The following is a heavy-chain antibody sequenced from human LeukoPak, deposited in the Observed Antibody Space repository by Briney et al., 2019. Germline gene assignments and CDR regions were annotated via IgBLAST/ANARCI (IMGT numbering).Heavy chain of an antibody. D-gene: IGHD3-10*01. CDR3: ARDRSGTYFAFEY. Sequence: PSETLSLTCNVSGDSVTTSFWSWIRQPPGKGLEWVGYVYNSGRTHSNPSLKSRVTISVDTSNIQFSLKLNSVTAADTAVYYCARDRSGTYFAFEYWGQATLVTVSA. CDR2: VYNSGRT. V-gene: IGHV4-59*02. J-gene: IGHJ4*02. CDR1: GDSVTTSF.